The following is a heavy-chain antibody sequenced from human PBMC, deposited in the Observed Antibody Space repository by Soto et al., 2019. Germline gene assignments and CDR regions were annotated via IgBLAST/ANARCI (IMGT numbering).Heavy chain of an antibody. Sequence: QVQLVESGGGLVKPGGSLRLSCVTSGFTFSDGYMTWVRXXPGKGLEWLSCIGGRRDYSYNXDSVRGRFTISRDSATXXXXXXXXXXXXXXXXXXXXXXXXXXSCYGSLAFWGQGVLVTVSS. V-gene: IGHV3-11*05. CDR1: GFTFSDGY. J-gene: IGHJ4*02. CDR3: XXXXXXSCYGSLAF. CDR2: IGGRRDYS. D-gene: IGHD3-16*01.